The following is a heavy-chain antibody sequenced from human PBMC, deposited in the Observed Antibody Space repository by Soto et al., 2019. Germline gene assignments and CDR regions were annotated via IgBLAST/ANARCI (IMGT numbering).Heavy chain of an antibody. Sequence: SWIRQPPGKGLEWIGYIYYSGSTYYNPSLKIRVTISVDTSKNQFSLKLSSVTAADTAVYYCASYIVVVPAAINWFDPWGQGTLVTVSS. CDR2: IYYSGST. J-gene: IGHJ5*02. D-gene: IGHD2-2*01. CDR3: ASYIVVVPAAINWFDP. V-gene: IGHV4-30-4*01.